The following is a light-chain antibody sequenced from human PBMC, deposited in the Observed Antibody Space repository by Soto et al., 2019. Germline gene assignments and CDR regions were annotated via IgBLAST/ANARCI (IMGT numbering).Light chain of an antibody. J-gene: IGKJ2*01. CDR1: QSIGSW. Sequence: DIQMTQSPSSLSASVGDRVTITCRASQSIGSWLAWYQQKPGKAPKLLIYKASTLKSGVPSRFSGSGSGTEFTLTISSLQPDDFATYYCQQYNSYSYTFGQGTKVDIK. CDR3: QQYNSYSYT. V-gene: IGKV1-5*03. CDR2: KAS.